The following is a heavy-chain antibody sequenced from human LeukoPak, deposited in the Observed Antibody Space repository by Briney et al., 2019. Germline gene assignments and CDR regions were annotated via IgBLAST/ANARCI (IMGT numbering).Heavy chain of an antibody. D-gene: IGHD3-9*01. V-gene: IGHV1-24*01. CDR1: GYTLTELS. Sequence: ASVKVSCKVSGYTLTELSMHWVRQAPGQGLEWMGGFDPEDGETIYAQKFQGRVTMTEDTSTDTAYMELSSLRSEDTAVYYCATDYDILTGFDYWGQGTLVTVSS. CDR2: FDPEDGET. J-gene: IGHJ4*02. CDR3: ATDYDILTGFDY.